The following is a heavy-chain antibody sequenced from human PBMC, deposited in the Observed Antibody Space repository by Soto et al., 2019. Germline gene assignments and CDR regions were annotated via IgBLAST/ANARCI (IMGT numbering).Heavy chain of an antibody. V-gene: IGHV2-5*02. Sequence: QITLKESGPTLMKPKQTLTLTCTFSGFSLSASGVAVGWIRQPPGRALEWLALIYSDDDRRYSPSLKSRLTITKDNAENRVVLSMTEMDPEDTGTYHCAYCISSSWKQGGWFDPWGQGTLITVSS. CDR2: IYSDDDR. D-gene: IGHD6-13*01. CDR3: AYCISSSWKQGGWFDP. J-gene: IGHJ5*02. CDR1: GFSLSASGVA.